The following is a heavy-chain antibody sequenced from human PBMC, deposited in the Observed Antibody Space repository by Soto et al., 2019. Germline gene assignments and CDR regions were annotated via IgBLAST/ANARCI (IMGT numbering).Heavy chain of an antibody. D-gene: IGHD3-16*01. CDR1: GYTFTNFG. J-gene: IGHJ4*02. CDR2: ISAYNGNT. Sequence: QVQLVQSGAEVKKPGASVKVSCKASGYTFTNFGISWVRQAPGQGLEWMGWISAYNGNTNYAQKFQGRVTMTTGTSTSTAYLELRNLRSNDTAVYYSARGGSPIDYWGQGTLVTVSS. CDR3: ARGGSPIDY. V-gene: IGHV1-18*01.